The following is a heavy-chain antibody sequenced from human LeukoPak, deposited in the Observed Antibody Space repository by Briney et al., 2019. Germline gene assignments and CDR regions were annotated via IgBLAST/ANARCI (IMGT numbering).Heavy chain of an antibody. CDR3: ARGNQPYSSSWYGYNWFDP. D-gene: IGHD6-13*01. CDR2: IIPILGIA. V-gene: IGHV1-69*04. CDR1: GGTFSSYA. Sequence: GSSVKVSCKASGGTFSSYAISWVRQAPGQGLEWMGRIIPILGIANYTQKFQGRVTITADKSTSTAYMELSSLRSEDTAVYYCARGNQPYSSSWYGYNWFDPWGQGTLVTVST. J-gene: IGHJ5*02.